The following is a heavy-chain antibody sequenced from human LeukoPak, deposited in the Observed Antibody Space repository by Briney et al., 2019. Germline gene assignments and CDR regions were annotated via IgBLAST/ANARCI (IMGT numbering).Heavy chain of an antibody. J-gene: IGHJ4*02. D-gene: IGHD3-10*01. CDR2: ITGSGDGT. CDR3: VKGFVHPTYYFDY. Sequence: GGSLTLSCAASGFTFRNYAMMWVRQAPGKSLEWVSSITGSGDGTYYADSVRGRFTISRDNSENTLYLQLNSLRAEDTAVYFCVKGFVHPTYYFDYWGQGTLVTVSS. CDR1: GFTFRNYA. V-gene: IGHV3-23*01.